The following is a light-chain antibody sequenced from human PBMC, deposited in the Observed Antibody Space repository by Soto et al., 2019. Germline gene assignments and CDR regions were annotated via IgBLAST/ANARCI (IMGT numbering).Light chain of an antibody. CDR2: DAS. CDR1: QSVSSF. Sequence: EIVLTQSPATLSLSPGERATLSCRASQSVSSFLAWYQQKPGQAPRLLIYDASNSATGIPTRFSGSGSGTDFTLTISSLEHEDFAVYYCQQRINWPLTFGGGTKVEIK. V-gene: IGKV3-11*01. J-gene: IGKJ4*01. CDR3: QQRINWPLT.